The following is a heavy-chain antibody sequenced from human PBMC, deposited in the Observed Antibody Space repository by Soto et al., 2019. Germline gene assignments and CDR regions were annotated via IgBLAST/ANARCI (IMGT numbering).Heavy chain of an antibody. CDR2: IIPIFGTA. CDR3: ARREMTTGTTAAFDI. Sequence: QVQLVQSGAEVKKPGSSVKVSCEASGGTFSSYAISWVRQAPGQGLEWMGGIIPIFGTANYAQKFQGRVTITADESTSTDYMELSSLRSEDTAVYYCARREMTTGTTAAFDIWGQGTMVTVSS. CDR1: GGTFSSYA. D-gene: IGHD4-17*01. J-gene: IGHJ3*02. V-gene: IGHV1-69*12.